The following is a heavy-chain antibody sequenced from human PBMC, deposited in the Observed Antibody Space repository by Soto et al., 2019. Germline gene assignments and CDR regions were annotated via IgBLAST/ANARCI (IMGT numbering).Heavy chain of an antibody. V-gene: IGHV3-73*01. D-gene: IGHD3-22*01. CDR1: GFTFSGSA. CDR3: TRPGYYYDSSGYYTAFDV. Sequence: GSLRLSCAASGFTFSGSAMHWVRQASGKGLEWVGRIRSKANSYATAYAASVKGRFTISRDDSKNTAYLQMNSLKTEDTAVYYCTRPGYYYDSSGYYTAFDVWGQGTMVTVSS. CDR2: IRSKANSYAT. J-gene: IGHJ3*01.